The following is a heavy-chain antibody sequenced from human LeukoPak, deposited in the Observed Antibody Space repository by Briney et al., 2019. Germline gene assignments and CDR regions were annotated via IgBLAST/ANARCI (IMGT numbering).Heavy chain of an antibody. J-gene: IGHJ4*02. CDR2: ISGSGGST. D-gene: IGHD6-13*01. Sequence: PGGSLRLSCAASGFTFSSYAMSWVRQAPGKGLEWVSAISGSGGSTYYTDPVKGRFTISRDNSKNTLYLQMNSLRAEDTAVYYCAKSGIPIAAAGTYAYWGQGTLVTVSS. CDR3: AKSGIPIAAAGTYAY. V-gene: IGHV3-23*01. CDR1: GFTFSSYA.